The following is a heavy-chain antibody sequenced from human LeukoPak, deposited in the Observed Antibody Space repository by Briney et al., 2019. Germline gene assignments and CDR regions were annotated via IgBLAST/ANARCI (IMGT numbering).Heavy chain of an antibody. CDR3: ARKRIGTSTLLY. Sequence: ASVKVSCKASGYNFTSFDVNWVRQATGQGLEWMGWMYPNSGNTYYAQKFQGRVTMTRNTSISTAYMELGSLRSEDTALYYCARKRIGTSTLLYWGQGTLVTVSS. D-gene: IGHD1-7*01. CDR1: GYNFTSFD. J-gene: IGHJ4*02. CDR2: MYPNSGNT. V-gene: IGHV1-8*01.